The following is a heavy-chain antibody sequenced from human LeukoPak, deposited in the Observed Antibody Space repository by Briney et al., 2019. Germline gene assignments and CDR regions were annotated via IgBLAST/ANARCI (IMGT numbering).Heavy chain of an antibody. V-gene: IGHV3-7*01. CDR3: ARDSATYYYGSGSLAS. CDR1: GFTFSSYW. J-gene: IGHJ4*02. D-gene: IGHD3-10*01. CDR2: IKQDGSEK. Sequence: GGSLRLSCAASGFTFSSYWMTWVRQAPGKGLEWAANIKQDGSEKYYVDSVKGRFTISRDNAKNSLYLQMNSLRAEDTAVYYCARDSATYYYGSGSLASWGQGTLVTVSS.